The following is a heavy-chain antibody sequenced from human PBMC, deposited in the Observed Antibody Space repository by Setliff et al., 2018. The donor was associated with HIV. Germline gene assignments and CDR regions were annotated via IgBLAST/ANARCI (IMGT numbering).Heavy chain of an antibody. J-gene: IGHJ4*02. CDR3: AKVGDYSGFGEFAALDS. V-gene: IGHV1-2*06. D-gene: IGHD3-10*01. Sequence: GASVKVSCKASGYSFTDYYIHWVRQAPGHGLEWVGRISPNSGGTNYAVKFQGRVTMTRDTSITTVYMEVSRLTFDDTAFYYCAKVGDYSGFGEFAALDSWGQGTLVTVSS. CDR1: GYSFTDYY. CDR2: ISPNSGGT.